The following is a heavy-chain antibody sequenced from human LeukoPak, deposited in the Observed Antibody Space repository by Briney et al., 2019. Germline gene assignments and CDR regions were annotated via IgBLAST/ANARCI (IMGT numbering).Heavy chain of an antibody. D-gene: IGHD1-14*01. J-gene: IGHJ4*02. CDR2: INHSGST. Sequence: SETLSLTCAVYGGSFSGYYWSWIRQPPGKGLEWIGEINHSGSTNYNSSLKSRVTISVDTSKNQFSLKLSSVTAADTAVYYCARRDYRRRMDYWGQGTLVTASS. CDR3: ARRDYRRRMDY. V-gene: IGHV4-34*01. CDR1: GGSFSGYY.